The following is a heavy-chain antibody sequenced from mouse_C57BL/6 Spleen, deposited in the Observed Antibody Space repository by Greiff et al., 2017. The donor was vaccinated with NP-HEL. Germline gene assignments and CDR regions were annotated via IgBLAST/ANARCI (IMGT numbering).Heavy chain of an antibody. CDR2: INPSNGGT. Sequence: QVQLQQPGTELVKPGASVKLSCKASGYTFTSYWMHWVKQRPGQCLEWIGNINPSNGGTNYNEKFKSKATLTVDKSSSTAYMQLSSLTSEDSAVYYCARSIYYYGSSYDFDVWGTGTTVTVSS. V-gene: IGHV1-53*01. CDR1: GYTFTSYW. CDR3: ARSIYYYGSSYDFDV. J-gene: IGHJ1*03. D-gene: IGHD1-1*01.